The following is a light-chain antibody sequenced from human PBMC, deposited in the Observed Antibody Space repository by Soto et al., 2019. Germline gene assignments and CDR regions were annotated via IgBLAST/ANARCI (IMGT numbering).Light chain of an antibody. CDR2: DAS. J-gene: IGKJ4*01. CDR1: QSVSSY. Sequence: EIVLTQSPATLSLSPGERATLSCRASQSVSSYLAWYQQKPGQAPRLLIYDASNKPTGIPPRFSGSGSGTDFTLTISILEPEDFAVYYCQQGSNWPTLTFGGGTKVEIK. V-gene: IGKV3-11*01. CDR3: QQGSNWPTLT.